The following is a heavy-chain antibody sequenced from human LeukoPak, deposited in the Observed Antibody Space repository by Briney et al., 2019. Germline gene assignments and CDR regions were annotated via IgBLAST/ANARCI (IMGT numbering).Heavy chain of an antibody. CDR1: GGTFSSYA. CDR2: IIPIFGTA. CDR3: ARAGGPYYYDSSGYYFVTYY. J-gene: IGHJ4*02. Sequence: SVKVSCKASGGTFSSYAISWVRQAPGQGLEWMGGIIPIFGTANYAQKFQGRVTITADESTSTAYMELSSLRSEDTAVYYCARAGGPYYYDSSGYYFVTYYWGQGTLVTVSS. D-gene: IGHD3-22*01. V-gene: IGHV1-69*01.